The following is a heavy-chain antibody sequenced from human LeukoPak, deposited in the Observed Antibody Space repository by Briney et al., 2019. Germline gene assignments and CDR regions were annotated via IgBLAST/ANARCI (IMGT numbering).Heavy chain of an antibody. CDR3: ARDHYYDSSGYHYFDY. D-gene: IGHD3-22*01. CDR2: ISWNGGRI. J-gene: IGHJ4*02. V-gene: IGHV3-9*01. Sequence: GGSLRLSCEGSGFTFKSYAMHWVRQAPGKGLEWVSGISWNGGRIGYADSVKGRLTISRDNAKNSLYLQMNSLRAEDTALYYCARDHYYDSSGYHYFDYWGQGTLVTVSS. CDR1: GFTFKSYA.